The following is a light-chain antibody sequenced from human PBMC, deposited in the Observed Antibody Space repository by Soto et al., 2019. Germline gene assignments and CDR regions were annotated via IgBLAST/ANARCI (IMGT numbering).Light chain of an antibody. J-gene: IGKJ4*01. V-gene: IGKV1-5*01. CDR3: QQACRRPLT. CDR2: DAS. CDR1: QRVSSR. Sequence: DIELTQSPSTLSASVGEGVTITCWASQRVSSRLAWYQQKPGKAPKLLIPDASSGETAVPARVSGRGSWTEFTLTVSSLEPEDSAAYFCQQACRRPLTFGGGTKVDIK.